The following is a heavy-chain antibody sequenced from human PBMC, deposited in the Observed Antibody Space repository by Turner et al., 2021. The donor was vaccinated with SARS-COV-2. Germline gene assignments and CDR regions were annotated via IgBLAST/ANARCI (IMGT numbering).Heavy chain of an antibody. CDR3: ARVVVLRRAYFDY. V-gene: IGHV4-39*07. J-gene: IGHJ4*02. D-gene: IGHD2-8*01. Sequence: QLQLQESGPGLVKPSETLSLTCTVSGGSISSSSYYWGWIRQPPGKGLEWIGYIYYSGSTYYNPSLKSRVTISVDTSKNQFSLKLTSVTAADTAVYYCARVVVLRRAYFDYWGQGTLVTVSS. CDR1: GGSISSSSYY. CDR2: IYYSGST.